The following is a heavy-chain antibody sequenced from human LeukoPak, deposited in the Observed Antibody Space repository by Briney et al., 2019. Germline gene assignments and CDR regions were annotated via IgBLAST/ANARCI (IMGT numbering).Heavy chain of an antibody. D-gene: IGHD2-8*02. Sequence: ASVKVSCKASGVTFSSYAISWVRQAPGQGLEWMGGIIPIFGTANYAQKFQGRVTITADESTSTAYMELSSLRSEDTAVYYCARDTGTPWRFDYWGQGTLVTVSS. CDR2: IIPIFGTA. CDR1: GVTFSSYA. J-gene: IGHJ4*02. V-gene: IGHV1-69*13. CDR3: ARDTGTPWRFDY.